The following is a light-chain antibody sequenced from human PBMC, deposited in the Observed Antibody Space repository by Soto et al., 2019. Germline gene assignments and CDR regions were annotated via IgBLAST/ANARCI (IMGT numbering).Light chain of an antibody. V-gene: IGLV2-8*01. J-gene: IGLJ1*01. Sequence: QSALTQPPSASGSPGQSVTISCTGTSSDVGGYNYVSWYQQHTGKAPNLIIYEVSKRPSGVPDRFSGSKSGNTASLTVSGLQAEDEADYYCSSYAGSNNWNFGTGTKLTFL. CDR2: EVS. CDR3: SSYAGSNNWN. CDR1: SSDVGGYNY.